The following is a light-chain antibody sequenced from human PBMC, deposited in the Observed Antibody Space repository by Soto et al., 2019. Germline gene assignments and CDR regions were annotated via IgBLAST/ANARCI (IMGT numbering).Light chain of an antibody. J-gene: IGKJ4*01. CDR3: QQRSNWPPLT. CDR1: QSVSRS. Sequence: IVLTQSPATLYLSPGERATLSCRASQSVSRSLVWYQQKPGQAPRLLIYDASNRVTGIPARFSGSGSGTDFTLTISSLEPEEFAVYYCQQRSNWPPLTFGGGTKVEI. V-gene: IGKV3-11*01. CDR2: DAS.